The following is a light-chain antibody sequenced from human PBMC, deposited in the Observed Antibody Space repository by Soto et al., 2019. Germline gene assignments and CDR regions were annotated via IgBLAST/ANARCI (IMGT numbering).Light chain of an antibody. Sequence: EIVLTQSPGTLSLSPGERATLSCRASQSVSSSYLAWYQQKPGQAPRLLIYGASSRATGIPDRFSGSGSGTDFTLTISRLEPEDYAVYYCQQYGSSPPLFTFGPRTKVGIK. CDR3: QQYGSSPPLFT. J-gene: IGKJ3*01. V-gene: IGKV3-20*01. CDR2: GAS. CDR1: QSVSSSY.